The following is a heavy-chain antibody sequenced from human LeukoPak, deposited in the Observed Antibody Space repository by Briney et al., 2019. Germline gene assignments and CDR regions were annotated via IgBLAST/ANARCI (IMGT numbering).Heavy chain of an antibody. J-gene: IGHJ4*02. CDR3: ARNPYGDYYFDY. Sequence: GRSLRLSCAASGFTFRSYAMRWVRQAPGKGLEWVAVISYDGSNKYYADSVKGRFTISRDNSKTTLYLQMNSLRAEDTAVYYCARNPYGDYYFDYWGQGTLVTVSS. D-gene: IGHD4-17*01. CDR1: GFTFRSYA. V-gene: IGHV3-30-3*01. CDR2: ISYDGSNK.